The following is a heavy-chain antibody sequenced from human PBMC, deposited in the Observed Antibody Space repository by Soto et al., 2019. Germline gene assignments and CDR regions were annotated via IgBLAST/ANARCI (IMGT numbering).Heavy chain of an antibody. J-gene: IGHJ4*02. V-gene: IGHV3-30*03. Sequence: QVQVVESGGNIVQPGTSLRLSCAASGFAFTNYGIHWVRQAPGKGLEWVAHISNDGSKKFYADSVKGRFTISRDNSENKVYLQMTSLRPDDKAVFYCARDVAMPTGFGLGYWGQGTLVTVSS. CDR1: GFAFTNYG. D-gene: IGHD3-16*01. CDR2: ISNDGSKK. CDR3: ARDVAMPTGFGLGY.